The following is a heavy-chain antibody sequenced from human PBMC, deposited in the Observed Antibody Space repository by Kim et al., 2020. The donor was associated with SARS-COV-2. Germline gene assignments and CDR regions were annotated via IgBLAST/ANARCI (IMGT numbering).Heavy chain of an antibody. V-gene: IGHV4-4*02. J-gene: IGHJ3*02. CDR1: GGSISRTNW. CDR3: ARVKGYCSGRTCYSDRAFDI. D-gene: IGHD2-15*01. Sequence: SETLSLTCAVSGGSISRTNWWSWVRQSPGKGLEWIGEIYHSGSTNYNPSLKSRVSMFVDTSTNQLFLRLNSVTAADTAFYFCARVKGYCSGRTCYSDRAFDIWGPGTMVTVSS. CDR2: IYHSGST.